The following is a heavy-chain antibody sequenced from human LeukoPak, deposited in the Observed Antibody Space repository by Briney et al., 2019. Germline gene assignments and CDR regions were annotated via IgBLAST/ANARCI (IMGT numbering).Heavy chain of an antibody. J-gene: IGHJ4*02. CDR2: ISGSDGST. D-gene: IGHD3-3*01. V-gene: IGHV3-23*01. CDR1: GFTFSSYA. Sequence: PGGSLRLSCAASGFTFSSYAMTWVRQAPGKGLEWVSTISGSDGSTYYADSVKGRFTISRDNSKNTLYLQMNSLRAEDTAVYYCASGITIFGVVKNWGQGTLVTVSS. CDR3: ASGITIFGVVKN.